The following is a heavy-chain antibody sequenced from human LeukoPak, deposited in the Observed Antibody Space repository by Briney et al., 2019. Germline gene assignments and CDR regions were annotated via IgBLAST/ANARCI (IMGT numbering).Heavy chain of an antibody. D-gene: IGHD3-22*01. V-gene: IGHV3-21*01. CDR1: GFTFSSYS. CDR2: ISSSSSYI. Sequence: GGSLRLSCAASGFTFSSYSMNWVRQAPGKGLEWVSSISSSSSYIYYAVSVKGRFTISRDNAKNSLYLQMNSLRAEDTAVYYCARDSPDDSSGSDYFDYWGQGTLVTVSS. J-gene: IGHJ4*02. CDR3: ARDSPDDSSGSDYFDY.